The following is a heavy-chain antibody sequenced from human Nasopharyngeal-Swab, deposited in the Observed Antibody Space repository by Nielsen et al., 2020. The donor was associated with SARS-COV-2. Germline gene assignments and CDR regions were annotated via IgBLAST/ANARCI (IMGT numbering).Heavy chain of an antibody. V-gene: IGHV1-2*02. CDR3: ARESIAAAGRDFDY. D-gene: IGHD6-13*01. J-gene: IGHJ4*02. CDR2: INPNSGGT. Sequence: ASVKDSCKASGYTFTGDYMHWVRQAPGQGLEWMGWINPNSGGTNYAQKFQGRVTMTRDTSISTAYMELSRLRSDDTAVYYCARESIAAAGRDFDYWGQGTLVTVSS. CDR1: GYTFTGDY.